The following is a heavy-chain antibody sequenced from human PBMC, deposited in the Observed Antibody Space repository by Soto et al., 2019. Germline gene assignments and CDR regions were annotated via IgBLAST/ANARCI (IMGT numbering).Heavy chain of an antibody. Sequence: SETLSLTCTVSDGSIRSNYWSWIRQPPGKGLEWIGYIYYSGSTNYNPSLKSRVTISVDTSKNQFSLKLSSVTAADTAVYYCARGGDLGIFLYFDYWGQGTLVTVS. CDR3: ARGGDLGIFLYFDY. J-gene: IGHJ4*02. CDR2: IYYSGST. V-gene: IGHV4-59*01. D-gene: IGHD3-3*02. CDR1: DGSIRSNY.